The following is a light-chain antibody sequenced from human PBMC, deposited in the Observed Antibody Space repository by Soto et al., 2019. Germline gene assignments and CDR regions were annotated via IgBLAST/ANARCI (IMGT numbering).Light chain of an antibody. CDR2: NVY. CDR1: SSDVGGYNF. V-gene: IGLV2-14*03. Sequence: QSALTQPASVSGSPGQSITISCTGTSSDVGGYNFVSWDQQHPGKAPKLMLYNVYDRPSGISHRFSGSRSGNTASLAISGLQAEDEAHYYCNECTSRSTLGFGGGTKVTVL. CDR3: NECTSRSTLG. J-gene: IGLJ2*01.